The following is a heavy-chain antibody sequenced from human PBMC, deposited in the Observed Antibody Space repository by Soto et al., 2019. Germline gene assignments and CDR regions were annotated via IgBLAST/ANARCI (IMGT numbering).Heavy chain of an antibody. D-gene: IGHD1-1*01. CDR1: GFIFTNFW. CDR2: IDTSGSST. J-gene: IGHJ4*02. Sequence: GGSLRLSCEASGFIFTNFWMHWVRQVPGKGLVWVSRIDTSGSSTSYAVSVKGRFTISRDNAKNTVSLQMNSLRAEDTGVYYCAKDSCYFDLWSRGSLVTVSS. CDR3: AKDSCYFDL. V-gene: IGHV3-74*01.